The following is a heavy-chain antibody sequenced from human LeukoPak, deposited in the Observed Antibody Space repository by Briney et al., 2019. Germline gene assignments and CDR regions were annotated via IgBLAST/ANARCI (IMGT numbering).Heavy chain of an antibody. CDR1: GFTFDDYA. D-gene: IGHD3-22*01. V-gene: IGHV3-9*01. Sequence: KPGRSLRLSCAASGFTFDDYAMHWVRQAPGKGLEWVSGISWNSGSIGYADSVKGRFTISRDNAKNSLYLQMNSLRAEDTALYYCAKDIGYYDSSGYYDYWGQGTLVTVSS. J-gene: IGHJ4*02. CDR2: ISWNSGSI. CDR3: AKDIGYYDSSGYYDY.